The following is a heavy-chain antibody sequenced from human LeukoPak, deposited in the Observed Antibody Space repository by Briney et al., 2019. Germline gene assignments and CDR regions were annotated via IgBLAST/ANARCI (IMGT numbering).Heavy chain of an antibody. Sequence: PGGSLRLSCAASGFTFDDYAMHWVRQAPGKGLEWVSLISGDGDSTYYADSVKGRFTISRDNSENTVYLQMSSLRAEDTAVYYCARDFSGVDYFDYWGQGTLVTVSS. CDR1: GFTFDDYA. CDR2: ISGDGDST. V-gene: IGHV3-43*02. D-gene: IGHD3-10*01. J-gene: IGHJ4*02. CDR3: ARDFSGVDYFDY.